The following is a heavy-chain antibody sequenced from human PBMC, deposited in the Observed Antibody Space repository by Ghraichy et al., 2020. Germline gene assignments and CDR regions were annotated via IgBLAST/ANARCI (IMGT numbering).Heavy chain of an antibody. Sequence: SETLSLTCTVSGGSISSYYWSWIRQPPGKGLEWIGNIYYSGSTNYNPSLKSRVTISVDTSKNQFSLKLSSVTAADTAVYYCARVTRAAESWFDPWGQGTLVTVSS. J-gene: IGHJ5*02. CDR2: IYYSGST. V-gene: IGHV4-59*01. CDR3: ARVTRAAESWFDP. CDR1: GGSISSYY. D-gene: IGHD6-13*01.